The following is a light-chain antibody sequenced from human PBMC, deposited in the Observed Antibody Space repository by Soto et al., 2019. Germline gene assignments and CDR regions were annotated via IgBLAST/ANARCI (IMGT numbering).Light chain of an antibody. V-gene: IGLV1-40*01. CDR1: SSDLGATFD. CDR3: QAYDSSLSGGVV. J-gene: IGLJ2*01. CDR2: GNR. Sequence: QSVLTQPPSVSGAPGQRVTISCTGTSSDLGATFDVHWYQQLPGTAPKLLIYGNRNRPSGVPDRFSGSKSGTSASLAITGLHVEDEADYYCQAYDSSLSGGVVFGAGTKLTVL.